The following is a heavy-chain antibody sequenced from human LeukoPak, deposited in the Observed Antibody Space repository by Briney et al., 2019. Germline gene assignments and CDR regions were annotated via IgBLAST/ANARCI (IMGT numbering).Heavy chain of an antibody. CDR2: MNPNSGNT. CDR3: AKARGSGRSIDFGD. V-gene: IGHV1-8*01. J-gene: IGHJ4*02. D-gene: IGHD6-25*01. Sequence: ASVKVSCKASGYTFTSYDINWVRQATGQGLEWMGWMNPNSGNTGYAQKFQGRVTMTRNTSISTAYMELSSLRSEDTAVYYCAKARGSGRSIDFGDWGQGTQVTVSS. CDR1: GYTFTSYD.